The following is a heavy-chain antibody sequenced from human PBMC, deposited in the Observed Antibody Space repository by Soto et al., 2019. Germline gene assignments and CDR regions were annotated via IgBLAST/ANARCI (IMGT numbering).Heavy chain of an antibody. J-gene: IGHJ5*02. V-gene: IGHV3-74*01. CDR1: GFTFSTYW. CDR3: GGGVATLLA. CDR2: INSDGSTT. D-gene: IGHD5-12*01. Sequence: EVQLVESGGGLVQPGGSLRLSCAASGFTFSTYWMHWVRQVPGKGLVWVSRINSDGSTTSYADSVKGRFTISRDNAKNTLFLQMNSLRAEDTAVHYCGGGVATLLAWGQGPLVTVSS.